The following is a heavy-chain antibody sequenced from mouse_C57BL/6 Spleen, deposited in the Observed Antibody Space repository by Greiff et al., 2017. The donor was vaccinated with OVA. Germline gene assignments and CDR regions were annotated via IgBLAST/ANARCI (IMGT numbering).Heavy chain of an antibody. Sequence: QVQLQQSGAELVRPGASVTLSCKASGYTFTDYEMHWVKQTPVHGLEWIGAIDPETGGTAYNQKFKGKAILTADKSSSTAYMELRSLTSEDSAVYYCTRETGTPWFAYWAKGLWSLSLQ. CDR1: GYTFTDYE. D-gene: IGHD4-1*01. V-gene: IGHV1-15*01. J-gene: IGHJ3*01. CDR2: IDPETGGT. CDR3: TRETGTPWFAY.